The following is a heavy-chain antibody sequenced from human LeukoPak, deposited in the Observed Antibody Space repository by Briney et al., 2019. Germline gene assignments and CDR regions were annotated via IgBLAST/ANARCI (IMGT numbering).Heavy chain of an antibody. V-gene: IGHV3-66*02. J-gene: IGHJ6*03. D-gene: IGHD5-18*01. Sequence: PGGSLRLSCAASGFTVSSNYMSWVRQAPGKGLEWVSVIYSGGSTYYTDSVKGRFTISRDNSKNTLYLQMNSLRAEDTAVYYCARDLRGYSYGYFSYVDVWGKGTTVTVSS. CDR1: GFTVSSNY. CDR2: IYSGGST. CDR3: ARDLRGYSYGYFSYVDV.